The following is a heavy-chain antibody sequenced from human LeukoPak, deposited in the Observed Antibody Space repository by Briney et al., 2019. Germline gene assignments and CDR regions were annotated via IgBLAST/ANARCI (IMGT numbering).Heavy chain of an antibody. Sequence: KPSETLSLTCSVSDGSIRSYYWSWIWQPPGKGLEWIGYIYSSGSTNYNSSLKSRVTISVDTSKNQFSLELSPVTAADTAVYYCARMNTKVYYYMDVWGKGTTVTVSS. CDR2: IYSSGST. V-gene: IGHV4-4*09. CDR3: ARMNTKVYYYMDV. D-gene: IGHD2-8*01. CDR1: DGSIRSYY. J-gene: IGHJ6*03.